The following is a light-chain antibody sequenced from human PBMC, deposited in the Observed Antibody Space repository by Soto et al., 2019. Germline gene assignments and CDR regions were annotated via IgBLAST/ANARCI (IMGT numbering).Light chain of an antibody. CDR3: SSYTSSSTLV. CDR1: SSDIGGYNY. Sequence: QSVLTQPASVSGSPGQSITISCTGTSSDIGGYNYVSWYQQLPGKAPKLMIYVVSDRPSGVSNRFSGSKSGNTASLTISGLQAEDEADYYCSSYTSSSTLVFGGGTKVTVL. CDR2: VVS. V-gene: IGLV2-14*01. J-gene: IGLJ2*01.